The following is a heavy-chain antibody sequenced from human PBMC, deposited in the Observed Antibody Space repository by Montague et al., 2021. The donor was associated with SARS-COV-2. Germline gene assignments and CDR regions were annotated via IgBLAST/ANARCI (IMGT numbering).Heavy chain of an antibody. J-gene: IGHJ4*02. D-gene: IGHD3-10*01. CDR3: ARVGNYLGVY. CDR2: IYYSGNT. V-gene: IGHV4-39*07. CDR1: GGSISSSSYY. Sequence: SETLSLTCTVSGGSISSSSYYWGWIRQPPRKGLEWIGNIYYSGNTYYNPSLKSRVTISVDTSKNQFSLKLKSMSAADTAVYYCARVGNYLGVYWGQGILVTVSS.